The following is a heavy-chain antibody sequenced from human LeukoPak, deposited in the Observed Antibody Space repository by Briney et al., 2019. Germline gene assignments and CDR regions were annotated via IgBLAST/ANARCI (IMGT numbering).Heavy chain of an antibody. D-gene: IGHD6-19*01. CDR2: INTNTGNP. V-gene: IGHV7-4-1*02. J-gene: IGHJ6*03. Sequence: GASVKVSCKASGYTFTSYAMNWVRQAPGQGLEWMGWINTNTGNPTYAQGFTGRFVFSLDTSVSTAYLQISSPKAEDTAVYYCARDPYSSGWQKNYYYYYMDVWGKGTTVTVSS. CDR3: ARDPYSSGWQKNYYYYYMDV. CDR1: GYTFTSYA.